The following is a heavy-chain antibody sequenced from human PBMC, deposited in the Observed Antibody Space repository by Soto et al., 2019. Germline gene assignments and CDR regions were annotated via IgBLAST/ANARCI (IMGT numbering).Heavy chain of an antibody. J-gene: IGHJ4*02. D-gene: IGHD6-13*01. Sequence: PGGSLRLSCAASGFTFRSYAMSWVRQAPGKGLEWVSGISGSAGSTHHADSVKGRFTISRDNSKNTLYLQMNSLRAEDTAVYYCAKSLSTSWYSFDYWGQGTLVTVSS. V-gene: IGHV3-23*01. CDR2: ISGSAGST. CDR3: AKSLSTSWYSFDY. CDR1: GFTFRSYA.